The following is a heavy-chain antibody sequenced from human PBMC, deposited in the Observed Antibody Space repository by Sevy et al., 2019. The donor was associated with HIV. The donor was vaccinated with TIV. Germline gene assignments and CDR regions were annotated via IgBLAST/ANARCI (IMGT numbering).Heavy chain of an antibody. V-gene: IGHV1-24*01. D-gene: IGHD2-15*01. CDR3: ATVGLGYYSGASYYQGDWFDP. J-gene: IGHJ5*02. CDR2: FDPEEAET. CDR1: GYTLSELS. Sequence: ASVKISCKVSGYTLSELSMHWVRQAPGKGLEWMGSFDPEEAETIYAQTLQGRVTMTEDTSTDTAYMELSSLTSEDTAIYYCATVGLGYYSGASYYQGDWFDPWGQGTLVTVSS.